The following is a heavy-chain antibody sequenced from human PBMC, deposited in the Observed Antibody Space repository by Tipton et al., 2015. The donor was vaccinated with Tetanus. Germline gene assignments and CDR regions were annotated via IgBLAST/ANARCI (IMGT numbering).Heavy chain of an antibody. CDR3: ARRSYCSSSRCFDAFDL. Sequence: TLSLTCNVSGASMSSSSYYWDWIRQPPGKGLEWIAYIFHSGSTNYSPSLKSRVAISMDTSKNQISLKLSSVTAADTAVYYCARRSYCSSSRCFDAFDLRGQGTMVTVSS. CDR1: GASMSSSSYY. J-gene: IGHJ3*01. V-gene: IGHV4-61*05. D-gene: IGHD2-2*01. CDR2: IFHSGST.